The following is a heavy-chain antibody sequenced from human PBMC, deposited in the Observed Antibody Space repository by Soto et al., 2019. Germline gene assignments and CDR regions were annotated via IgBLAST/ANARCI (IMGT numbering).Heavy chain of an antibody. CDR2: ISAYNGNT. Sequence: ASVKVSCKASGYTFTSYGISWVRQAPGQGLEWMGRISAYNGNTNYAQKLQGRVTMTTDTSTSTAYMELRSLRSDDTAVYYCARNQIVVVPAAADWFDPWGQGTLVTVS. CDR3: ARNQIVVVPAAADWFDP. CDR1: GYTFTSYG. V-gene: IGHV1-18*01. D-gene: IGHD2-2*01. J-gene: IGHJ5*02.